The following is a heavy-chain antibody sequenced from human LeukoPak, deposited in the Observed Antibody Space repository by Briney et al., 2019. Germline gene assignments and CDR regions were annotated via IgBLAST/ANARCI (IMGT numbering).Heavy chain of an antibody. CDR1: EFTFSSYA. CDR3: AKQVGATPEYYFDY. J-gene: IGHJ4*02. Sequence: PGRSLRLSCAASEFTFSSYAMHWVRQAPGKGLEWVAVMSYDGSNKYYADSVKGRFTISRDNSKNTLYLQMNSLRAEDTAVYYCAKQVGATPEYYFDYWGQGTLVTVSS. D-gene: IGHD1-26*01. V-gene: IGHV3-30-3*02. CDR2: MSYDGSNK.